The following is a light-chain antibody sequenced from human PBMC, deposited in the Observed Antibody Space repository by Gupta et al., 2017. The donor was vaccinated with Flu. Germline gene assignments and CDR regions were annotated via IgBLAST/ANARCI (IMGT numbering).Light chain of an antibody. CDR2: LVS. Sequence: DVVVTQSPLSLAVTLGQPASISCRSSQGLVYSDGNTYLHWIHQRPGQSPRRLIYLVSNRESGVRDRFSGSRSVTYFTLRIRRVEADDVGIYYCSEGGHWPSAFGHGTKMEIK. V-gene: IGKV2-30*01. J-gene: IGKJ1*01. CDR1: QGLVYSDGNTY. CDR3: SEGGHWPSA.